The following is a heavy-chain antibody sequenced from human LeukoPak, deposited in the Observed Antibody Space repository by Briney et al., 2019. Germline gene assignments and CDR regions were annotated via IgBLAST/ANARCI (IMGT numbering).Heavy chain of an antibody. CDR3: ARLAGVAAAAY. Sequence: SETLSLTCAVSGYSISAGYYWSWIRQPPGKGLEWIATIYHGGSTYYNPSLESRITISLDTSRNLFSLNVISVTAADTAVYYCARLAGVAAAAYWGQGTLVTVSS. D-gene: IGHD6-13*01. CDR1: GYSISAGYY. CDR2: IYHGGST. J-gene: IGHJ4*02. V-gene: IGHV4-38-2*01.